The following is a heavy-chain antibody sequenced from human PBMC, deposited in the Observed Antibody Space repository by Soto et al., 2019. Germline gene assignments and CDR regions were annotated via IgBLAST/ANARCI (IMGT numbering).Heavy chain of an antibody. D-gene: IGHD2-2*01. V-gene: IGHV3-30-3*01. CDR2: ISYDGSNK. Sequence: GGSLRLSCAASGFTFSSYAMHWVRQAPGKGLEWVAVISYDGSNKYYADSVKGRFTISRDNSKNTLYLQMNSLRAEDTAVYYCARDYIVVVPAAMEGSFFDYWGQGTLVTVSS. J-gene: IGHJ4*02. CDR1: GFTFSSYA. CDR3: ARDYIVVVPAAMEGSFFDY.